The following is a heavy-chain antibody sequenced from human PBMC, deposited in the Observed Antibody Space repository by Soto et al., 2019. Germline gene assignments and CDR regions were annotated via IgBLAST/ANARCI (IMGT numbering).Heavy chain of an antibody. CDR3: ERDIGLTALDCFEP. V-gene: IGHV1-18*01. Sequence: VQLVQSGAEVKKPGASVKVSCKASGYTSTTYGISWVRQAPGQGLEWMGWISAYNGDTKHAQKFQGRVTMTTDTSTSTVYMELRSLRSDDTAVYYCERDIGLTALDCFEPWGQGTLVTVSS. CDR1: GYTSTTYG. J-gene: IGHJ5*02. CDR2: ISAYNGDT. D-gene: IGHD1-1*01.